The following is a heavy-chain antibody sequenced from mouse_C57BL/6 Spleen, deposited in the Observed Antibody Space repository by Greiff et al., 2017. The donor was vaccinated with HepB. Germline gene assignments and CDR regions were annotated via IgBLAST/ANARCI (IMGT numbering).Heavy chain of an antibody. CDR1: GYTFTSYW. Sequence: VKLQQPGAELVKPGASVKMSCKASGYTFTSYWITWVKQRPGQGLEWIGDIYPGSGSTNYNEKFKSKATLTVDTSSSNAYMQLSSLTSEDSAVYYCARRYGSSYGYFDVWGTGTTVTVSS. J-gene: IGHJ1*03. V-gene: IGHV1-55*01. CDR2: IYPGSGST. CDR3: ARRYGSSYGYFDV. D-gene: IGHD1-1*01.